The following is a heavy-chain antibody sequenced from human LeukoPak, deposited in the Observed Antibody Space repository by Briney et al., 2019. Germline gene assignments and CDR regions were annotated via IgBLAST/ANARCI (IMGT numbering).Heavy chain of an antibody. V-gene: IGHV1-69*13. CDR3: ASGLREWFPPPGYYYGMDV. D-gene: IGHD3-3*01. CDR2: IIPIVGTA. J-gene: IGHJ6*02. CDR1: GGTFSSYA. Sequence: SVKVSCKASGGTFSSYAISWVRQAPGQGLEWMGGIIPIVGTANYAQKFQGRVTITADESTSTAYMELSSLRSEDTAVYYCASGLREWFPPPGYYYGMDVWGQGTTVTVSS.